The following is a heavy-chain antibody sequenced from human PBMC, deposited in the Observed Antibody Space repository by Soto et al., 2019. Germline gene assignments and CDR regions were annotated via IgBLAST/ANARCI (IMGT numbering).Heavy chain of an antibody. Sequence: SETLSLTCSVSGGSMNGYYWTWIRQAPGQGLEWIGYISYSGTTNYNPSLKSRVTISVDTSKNQFSLKLTSVTATDTAVYYCAREGRSFASWGQGSLVTVSS. CDR1: GGSMNGYY. J-gene: IGHJ4*02. V-gene: IGHV4-59*01. CDR2: ISYSGTT. CDR3: AREGRSFAS.